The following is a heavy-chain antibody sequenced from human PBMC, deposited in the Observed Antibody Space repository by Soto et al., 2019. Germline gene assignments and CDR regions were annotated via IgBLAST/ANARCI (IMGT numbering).Heavy chain of an antibody. V-gene: IGHV1-69*12. CDR2: IIPIFGTA. CDR3: ARGGRSAAALTRGYYFDY. D-gene: IGHD6-13*01. J-gene: IGHJ4*02. Sequence: QVQLVQSGAEVKKPGSSVKVSCKASGGTFSSYAISWVRQAPGQGLEWMGGIIPIFGTANYAQKFQGRVTITADEARSTAYMGLSSRRAEDTAVYYCARGGRSAAALTRGYYFDYWGQGTLVTVSS. CDR1: GGTFSSYA.